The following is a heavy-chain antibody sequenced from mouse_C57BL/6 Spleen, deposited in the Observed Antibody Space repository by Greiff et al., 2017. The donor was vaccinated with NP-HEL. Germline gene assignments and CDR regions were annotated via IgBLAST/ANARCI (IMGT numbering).Heavy chain of an antibody. CDR3: ARNGAYYYGSSSWYFDV. Sequence: EVMLVESGGGLVQPGGSLRLSCAASGFTFTDYYMSWVRQPPGKALEWLGFIRNKANGYTTEYSASVKRRFTISRDNSQSILYLQMNALRAEDSATYYCARNGAYYYGSSSWYFDVWGTGTTVTVSS. CDR2: IRNKANGYTT. J-gene: IGHJ1*03. D-gene: IGHD1-1*01. V-gene: IGHV7-3*01. CDR1: GFTFTDYY.